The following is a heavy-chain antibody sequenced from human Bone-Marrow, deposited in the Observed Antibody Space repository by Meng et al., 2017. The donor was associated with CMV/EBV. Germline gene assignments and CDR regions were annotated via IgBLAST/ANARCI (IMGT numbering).Heavy chain of an antibody. Sequence: GSGYSFTSYWIGCVRQMPGTGLEWMGIIYPGDSDTRYSPSFQGQVTISADKSISTAYLQWSSLKASDTAMYYCARPLTGTGEGDLEYWGQGTLVTVSS. CDR1: GYSFTSYW. J-gene: IGHJ4*02. V-gene: IGHV5-51*01. CDR3: ARPLTGTGEGDLEY. CDR2: IYPGDSDT. D-gene: IGHD1-14*01.